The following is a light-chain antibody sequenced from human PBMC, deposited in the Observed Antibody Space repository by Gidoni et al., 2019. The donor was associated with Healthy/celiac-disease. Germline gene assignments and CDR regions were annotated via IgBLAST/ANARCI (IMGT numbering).Light chain of an antibody. Sequence: DIVMTQSPDSLAVSLGERDTINCKSSQSVLYSSNNKNYLAWYQQKPGQPPKLRIYWASTRESGVPDRFSGSGSGTDFTRTISSLQAEDVAVYYCQQYYSTPVTFGQGTKLEIK. V-gene: IGKV4-1*01. CDR3: QQYYSTPVT. CDR2: WAS. CDR1: QSVLYSSNNKNY. J-gene: IGKJ2*01.